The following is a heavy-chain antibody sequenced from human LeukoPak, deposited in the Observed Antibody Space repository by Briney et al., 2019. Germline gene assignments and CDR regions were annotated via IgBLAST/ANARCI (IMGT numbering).Heavy chain of an antibody. CDR1: GGSVSSDSYY. V-gene: IGHV4-61*01. CDR3: AREKYNYGVSTIDY. Sequence: SETLSLTCTVSGGSVSSDSYYWSWVRQPPGKGLEWIGYIYYNENTNYNPSLKSRITISINTSKNQFSLKLSSVTAADTAVYYCAREKYNYGVSTIDYWGQGTLVTVSS. J-gene: IGHJ4*02. D-gene: IGHD5-18*01. CDR2: IYYNENT.